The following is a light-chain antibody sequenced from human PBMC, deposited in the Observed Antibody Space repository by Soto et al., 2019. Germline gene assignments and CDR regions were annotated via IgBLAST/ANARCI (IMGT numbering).Light chain of an antibody. V-gene: IGKV3-20*01. CDR2: GAS. CDR3: QQVGSSPGA. CDR1: QSVSSSY. J-gene: IGKJ1*01. Sequence: EIVLTQSPGTLSLSPGERATLSCRASQSVSSSYLAWYQQKPGQAPRLLIYGASSRATGIPDRFSGSGSGTDFTLTTSRLEPWVFLVYCSQQVGSSPGACGQVTKVDIK.